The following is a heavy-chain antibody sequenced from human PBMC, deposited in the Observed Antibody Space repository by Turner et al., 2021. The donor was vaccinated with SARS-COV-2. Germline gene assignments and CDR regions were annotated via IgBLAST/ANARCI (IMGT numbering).Heavy chain of an antibody. CDR1: GYTLTELS. D-gene: IGHD6-19*01. CDR2: FDPEDGET. Sequence: QVQLVQSGAEVQKPGASVKVSCKVSGYTLTELSMHWLRQAPGKGLEWMGGFDPEDGETIYAQKFQGRVTMTEDTSTDTAYMELSSLRSEDTAVYYCATGVAVTGTPSAYYYYYGMDVWGQGTTVTVSS. CDR3: ATGVAVTGTPSAYYYYYGMDV. V-gene: IGHV1-24*01. J-gene: IGHJ6*02.